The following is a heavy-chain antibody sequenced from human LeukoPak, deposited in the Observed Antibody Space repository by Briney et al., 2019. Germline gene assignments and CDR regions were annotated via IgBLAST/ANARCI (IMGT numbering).Heavy chain of an antibody. D-gene: IGHD2-2*02. CDR2: ISYDGSNK. Sequence: PGRPLRLSCAASGFTFSSYGMHWVRQAPGKGLEWVAVISYDGSNKYYADSVKGRFTISRDNSKNTLYLQMNSLRAEDTAVYYCARDKGGVVVPAAILSVWGQGTTVTVSS. CDR1: GFTFSSYG. CDR3: ARDKGGVVVPAAILSV. J-gene: IGHJ6*02. V-gene: IGHV3-30*03.